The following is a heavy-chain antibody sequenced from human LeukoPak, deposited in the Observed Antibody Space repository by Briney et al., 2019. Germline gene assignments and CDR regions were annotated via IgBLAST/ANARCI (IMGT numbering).Heavy chain of an antibody. CDR1: GFTFSSYG. V-gene: IGHV3-30*02. CDR2: IRYDGSNK. D-gene: IGHD5-24*01. J-gene: IGHJ4*02. Sequence: PGGSLRLSCAASGFTFSSYGMHWVRQAPGKGLEWVAFIRYDGSNKYYADSVKGRFTISRDNSKNTLYLQMNSLRAEDTAVYYCAKSLRGRDGYNFQFDYWGQGTLVTVSS. CDR3: AKSLRGRDGYNFQFDY.